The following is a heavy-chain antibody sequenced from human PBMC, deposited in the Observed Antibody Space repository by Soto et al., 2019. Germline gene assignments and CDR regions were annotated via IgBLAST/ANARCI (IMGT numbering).Heavy chain of an antibody. Sequence: PVGSLRLSCAASGFTFSSYVMHWVCQAPGKGLEWVAVISYDGSNKYYADSVKGRFTISRDNSKHTLFLQMNSLRPEDTAVYYCAKDLEGYCSSTSCYTYFGLDVWGQGTTVTVSS. J-gene: IGHJ6*02. CDR3: AKDLEGYCSSTSCYTYFGLDV. CDR2: ISYDGSNK. D-gene: IGHD2-2*01. V-gene: IGHV3-30*18. CDR1: GFTFSSYV.